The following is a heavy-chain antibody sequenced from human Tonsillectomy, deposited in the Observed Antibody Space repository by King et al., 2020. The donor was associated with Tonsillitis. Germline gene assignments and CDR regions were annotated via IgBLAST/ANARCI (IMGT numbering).Heavy chain of an antibody. V-gene: IGHV2-26*01. Sequence: VTLKESGPVLVKPTETLTLTCTVSGFSLSNARMGVSLIRQPPGKALEWLAHIFSNDVPSYSTSLKSSPTISKDPSKSQVVLTMTNMDPVDTATYFCARILRDYDDSSEYYFDYWGQGTLVTVSS. D-gene: IGHD3-22*01. CDR3: ARILRDYDDSSEYYFDY. CDR2: IFSNDVP. CDR1: GFSLSNARMG. J-gene: IGHJ4*02.